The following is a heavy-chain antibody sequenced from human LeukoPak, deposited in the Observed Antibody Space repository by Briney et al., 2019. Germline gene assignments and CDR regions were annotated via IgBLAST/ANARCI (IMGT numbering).Heavy chain of an antibody. Sequence: PGGSLRLSCAASGFTFSSYTMNWVRQAPGKGLEWVSSISSSSTYIYYADSVKGRFTISRDNPKNSLFLQMNSLRAEDTAIYYCARDVAGSGGFDPWGQGILVTVSS. CDR2: ISSSSTYI. D-gene: IGHD6-19*01. J-gene: IGHJ5*02. CDR1: GFTFSSYT. CDR3: ARDVAGSGGFDP. V-gene: IGHV3-21*01.